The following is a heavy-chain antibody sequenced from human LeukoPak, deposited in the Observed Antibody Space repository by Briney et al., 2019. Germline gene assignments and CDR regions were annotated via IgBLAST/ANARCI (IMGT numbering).Heavy chain of an antibody. CDR2: IIPIFGTA. D-gene: IGHD3-9*01. Sequence: ASVKVSCKASGGTFSSYAISWVRQAPGQGLEWMGGIIPIFGTANYAQKFQGRVTITADESTSTAYMELSSLRSEDTAVYYCARVRYDILTGTNWFDPWGQGTLVTVSS. CDR1: GGTFSSYA. V-gene: IGHV1-69*13. CDR3: ARVRYDILTGTNWFDP. J-gene: IGHJ5*02.